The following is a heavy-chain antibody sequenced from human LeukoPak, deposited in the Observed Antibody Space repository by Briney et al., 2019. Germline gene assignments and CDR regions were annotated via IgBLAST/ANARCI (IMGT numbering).Heavy chain of an antibody. D-gene: IGHD3-22*01. V-gene: IGHV1-2*02. J-gene: IGHJ3*02. Sequence: ASVKVSCKASGYTFTGYYMHWVRQAPGQGLEWMGWINPNSGGTNYAQKFRGRVTMTRDTSISTAYMELSRLRSDDTAVYYCARTYYYDSSGYRHDAFDIWGQGTMVTVSS. CDR2: INPNSGGT. CDR3: ARTYYYDSSGYRHDAFDI. CDR1: GYTFTGYY.